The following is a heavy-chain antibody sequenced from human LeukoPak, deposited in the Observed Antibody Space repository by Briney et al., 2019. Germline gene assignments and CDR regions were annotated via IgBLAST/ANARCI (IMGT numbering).Heavy chain of an antibody. J-gene: IGHJ4*02. CDR3: ARAGNPDPLYYYGSGSYDY. V-gene: IGHV4-34*01. Sequence: PSETLSLTCAVYGGSFSGYYWSWIRQPPGKGLEWIGEINHSGSTNYNPSLKSRVTISVDTSKNQFSLKLSSVTAADTAVYYCARAGNPDPLYYYGSGSYDYWGQGTLVTVSS. D-gene: IGHD3-10*01. CDR2: INHSGST. CDR1: GGSFSGYY.